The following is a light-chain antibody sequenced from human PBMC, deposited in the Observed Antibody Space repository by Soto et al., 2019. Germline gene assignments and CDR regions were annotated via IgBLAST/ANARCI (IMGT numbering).Light chain of an antibody. J-gene: IGLJ2*01. CDR1: SSNIGCNS. Sequence: QSVLTQPPSASGPPGPRVTISCSGSSSNIGCNSVNWYQQLPGTAPKLLMYSSNQRPSGVPDRFSGSKAGTSASLAISGLQSEDEADYYCAAWDDSLNGVVFGGGTKLTVL. CDR2: SSN. V-gene: IGLV1-44*01. CDR3: AAWDDSLNGVV.